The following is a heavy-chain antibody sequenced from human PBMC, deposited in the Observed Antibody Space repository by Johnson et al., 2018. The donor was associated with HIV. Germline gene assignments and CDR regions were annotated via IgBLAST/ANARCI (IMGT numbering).Heavy chain of an antibody. D-gene: IGHD3-22*01. J-gene: IGHJ3*02. CDR1: GFTFSSYW. CDR2: IKQDGSEK. CDR3: ARVKFSDYYDSSGYRFPDAFES. Sequence: MQLVESGGGVVQPGRSLKLSCAASGFTFSSYWMSWVRQAPGKGLEWVANIKQDGSEKYYVDSVKGRFTISRDNAKNSLYLQMNSLRAEDTAVYYCARVKFSDYYDSSGYRFPDAFESWGQGTMVTVSS. V-gene: IGHV3-7*01.